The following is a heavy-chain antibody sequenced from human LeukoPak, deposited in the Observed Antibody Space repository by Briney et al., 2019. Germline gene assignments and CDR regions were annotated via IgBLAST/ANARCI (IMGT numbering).Heavy chain of an antibody. CDR3: ARILGYCSGGSCSEGDY. CDR1: GFTFSSYW. CDR2: ISYDGSNK. J-gene: IGHJ4*02. V-gene: IGHV3-30*03. Sequence: PGGSLRLSCAASGFTFSSYWMSWVRQAPGKGLEWVAVISYDGSNKYYADSVKGRFTISRDNSKNTLYLQMNSLRAEDTAVYYCARILGYCSGGSCSEGDYWGQGTLVTVSS. D-gene: IGHD2-15*01.